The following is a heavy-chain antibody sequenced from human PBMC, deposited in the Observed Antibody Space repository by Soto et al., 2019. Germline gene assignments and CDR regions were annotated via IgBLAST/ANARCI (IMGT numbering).Heavy chain of an antibody. CDR1: GFPFSSYW. V-gene: IGHV3-74*01. Sequence: EVQLVESGGGSVQPGESLRLSCAASGFPFSSYWIHWVRQDPGKGLMWVSRIKYDGTITNYADSLKGRLTISRDNAKNTVYLQMNSLRVEDSAVYHCAREAKGGYYVDVWGKGTTVTVSS. J-gene: IGHJ6*03. D-gene: IGHD6-13*01. CDR3: AREAKGGYYVDV. CDR2: IKYDGTIT.